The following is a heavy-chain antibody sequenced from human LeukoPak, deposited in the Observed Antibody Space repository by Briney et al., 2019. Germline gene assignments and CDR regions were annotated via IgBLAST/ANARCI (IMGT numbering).Heavy chain of an antibody. CDR2: IYHSGSA. CDR1: GYSISSGYY. D-gene: IGHD5-18*01. V-gene: IGHV4-38-2*02. J-gene: IGHJ4*02. CDR3: ASMYAGGYSYGYEFDY. Sequence: SETLSLTCTVSGYSISSGYYWGWIRQPPGKGLEWIGSIYHSGSAYYNPSLKSRVTISVDTSKNQFSLKLSSVTAVDTAVYYCASMYAGGYSYGYEFDYWGQGTLVTVSS.